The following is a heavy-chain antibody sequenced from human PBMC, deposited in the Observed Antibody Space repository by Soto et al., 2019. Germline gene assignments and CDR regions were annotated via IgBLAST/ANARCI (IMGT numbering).Heavy chain of an antibody. CDR1: GGSISSYY. D-gene: IGHD6-13*01. Sequence: LSLTCTVSGGSISSYYWSWIRQPPGKGLEWIGYIYYSGSTNYNPSLKSRVTISVDTSKNQFSLKLSSVTAADTAVYYCARAKGYSRYLFWFDPWGQGTLVTVSS. CDR3: ARAKGYSRYLFWFDP. V-gene: IGHV4-59*01. J-gene: IGHJ5*02. CDR2: IYYSGST.